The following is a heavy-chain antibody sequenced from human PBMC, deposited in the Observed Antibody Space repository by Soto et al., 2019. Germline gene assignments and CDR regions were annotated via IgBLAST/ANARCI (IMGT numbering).Heavy chain of an antibody. CDR3: ARGSDYNSSFDY. Sequence: XXTLSLTCAVYCGSFTGYTWIWIRQPPGKGREWIGEXSHSGXTHHNRYLKSXXIISVDAXXKQFYLRLTSVTAADTAVYYCARGSDYNSSFDYWGQGTLVTVSS. CDR2: XSHSGXT. J-gene: IGHJ4*02. V-gene: IGHV4-34*01. D-gene: IGHD1-1*01. CDR1: CGSFTGYT.